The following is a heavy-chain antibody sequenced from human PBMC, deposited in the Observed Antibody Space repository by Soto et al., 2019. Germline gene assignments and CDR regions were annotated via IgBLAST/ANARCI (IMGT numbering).Heavy chain of an antibody. J-gene: IGHJ4*02. D-gene: IGHD3-10*01. Sequence: GESLKISCKGSGYSFTNYWIGWVRQMPGKGREWMGINYPGDSDTRYSPSLQGQVSISADKSINTAYLQWSTLKASDTALYYCAVSSTPMAPDYWGQGTLVTVSS. V-gene: IGHV5-51*01. CDR1: GYSFTNYW. CDR3: AVSSTPMAPDY. CDR2: NYPGDSDT.